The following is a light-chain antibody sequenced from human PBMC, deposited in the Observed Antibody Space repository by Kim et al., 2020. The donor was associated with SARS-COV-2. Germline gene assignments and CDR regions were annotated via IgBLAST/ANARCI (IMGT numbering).Light chain of an antibody. CDR1: SSDVGAHDY. CDR3: CSYTTWTSLV. CDR2: DVT. Sequence: QSALTQPGSVSGSPGQSITISCTGTSSDVGAHDYVAWYQQHTNKAPQLMIYDVTKRPSGVSTRFSGSQSGNTASLTISGLQAEEEADYYCCSYTTWTSLVFGGGTQLTVL. J-gene: IGLJ3*02. V-gene: IGLV2-14*03.